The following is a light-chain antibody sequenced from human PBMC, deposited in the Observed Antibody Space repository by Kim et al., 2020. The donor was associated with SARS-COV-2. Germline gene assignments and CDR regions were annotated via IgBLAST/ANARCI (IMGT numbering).Light chain of an antibody. CDR2: EAS. V-gene: IGKV3-11*01. Sequence: AQGDRPTRACRDSPRFSSYLAWYQQKPGQAPRLLIYEASNRATGIPARFSGSGSGTDFTLTISSLEPEDFAVYYCQQRSNWPPLTFGGGTKVDIK. CDR1: PRFSSY. CDR3: QQRSNWPPLT. J-gene: IGKJ4*01.